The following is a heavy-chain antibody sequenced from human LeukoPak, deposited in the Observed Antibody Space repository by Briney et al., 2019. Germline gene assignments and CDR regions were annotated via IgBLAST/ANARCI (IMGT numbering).Heavy chain of an antibody. CDR2: IYSSGST. CDR3: AIRGYCSGGSCLTLFDY. D-gene: IGHD2-15*01. V-gene: IGHV4-4*07. CDR1: GGSISSDY. J-gene: IGHJ4*02. Sequence: SETLSLTCIVSGGSISSDYWSWIRQPAGKGLEWIGRIYSSGSTNYNPSLKSRVTISVDTSKNQFSLKLSSVTAADTAVYYCAIRGYCSGGSCLTLFDYWGQGTLVTVSS.